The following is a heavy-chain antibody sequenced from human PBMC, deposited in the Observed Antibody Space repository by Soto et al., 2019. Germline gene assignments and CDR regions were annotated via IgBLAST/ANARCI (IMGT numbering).Heavy chain of an antibody. D-gene: IGHD3-3*01. CDR3: AAGDFWSGYHAGWFDP. V-gene: IGHV4-34*01. CDR2: INHSGST. CDR1: GGSFSGYY. J-gene: IGHJ5*02. Sequence: QVQLQQWGAGLLKPSETLSLTCAVYGGSFSGYYWSWIRQPPGKGLEWIGEINHSGSTNYNPSLKSRVTISVDTSKNQFSLKLSSVTAADTAVYYCAAGDFWSGYHAGWFDPWGQGTRVTVSS.